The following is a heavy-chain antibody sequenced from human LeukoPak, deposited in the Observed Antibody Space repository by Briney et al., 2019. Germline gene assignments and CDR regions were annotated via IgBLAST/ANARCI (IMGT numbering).Heavy chain of an antibody. CDR2: IYYSGGT. Sequence: SETLSLTCTVSGGSISSYYWSWIRQPPGKGLEWIGYIYYSGGTNYNPSLKSRVTISVDTSKNQFSLKLSSVTAADTAVYYCARAMAGLDPWGQGTLVTVSS. CDR3: ARAMAGLDP. V-gene: IGHV4-59*01. J-gene: IGHJ5*02. D-gene: IGHD5-24*01. CDR1: GGSISSYY.